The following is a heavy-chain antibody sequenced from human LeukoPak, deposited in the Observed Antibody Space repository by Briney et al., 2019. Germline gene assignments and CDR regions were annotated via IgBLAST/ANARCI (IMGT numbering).Heavy chain of an antibody. CDR3: AKSIGGVVVVAADY. CDR2: ISGSGGST. J-gene: IGHJ4*02. CDR1: GFTFSTYA. Sequence: GGSLRLSCAASGFTFSTYAMTWVRQAPGKGLEWVSVISGSGGSTYYADSVKGRFTLSRDNSKNTIYLQMNSLRAEDTAVYYCAKSIGGVVVVAADYWGQGTMVTVSS. V-gene: IGHV3-23*01. D-gene: IGHD2-15*01.